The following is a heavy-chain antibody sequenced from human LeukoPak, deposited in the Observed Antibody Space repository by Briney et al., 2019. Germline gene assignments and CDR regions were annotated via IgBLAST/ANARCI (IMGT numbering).Heavy chain of an antibody. CDR1: GFTFSSYS. V-gene: IGHV3-21*01. CDR2: ISSSSSYI. CDR3: ARAREGVWFGRQTAPKYAFDI. Sequence: GGSLRLSCAASGFTFSSYSMNWVRQAPGKGLEWVSSISSSSSYIYYADSVKGRFTISRDNAKNSLYLQMNSLRAEDTAVYYCARAREGVWFGRQTAPKYAFDIWGQGTMVTVSS. J-gene: IGHJ3*02. D-gene: IGHD3-10*01.